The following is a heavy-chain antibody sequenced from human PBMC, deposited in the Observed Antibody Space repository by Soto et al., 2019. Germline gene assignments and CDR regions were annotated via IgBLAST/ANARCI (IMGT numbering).Heavy chain of an antibody. Sequence: QVQLQESGPGLVKPSQTLSLTCSVSGASISSGAYYWNWIRQHPGKVLEWIGNIYYSGSTHYNPSLKSRLTISMDMSKNQFSLKLTSVTAADTAVYYCAKGYDIMTGYYVGWYFDRWGRGTLVTVSS. V-gene: IGHV4-31*03. D-gene: IGHD3-9*01. CDR2: IYYSGST. CDR1: GASISSGAYY. CDR3: AKGYDIMTGYYVGWYFDR. J-gene: IGHJ2*01.